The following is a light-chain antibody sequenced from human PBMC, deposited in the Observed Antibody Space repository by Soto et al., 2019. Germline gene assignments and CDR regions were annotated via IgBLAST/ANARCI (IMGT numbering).Light chain of an antibody. CDR2: AAS. J-gene: IGKJ2*01. V-gene: IGKV3-20*01. Sequence: EVVLTQSPGTLSLSPGDRATLSCRASQSVRSNYLAWYQHQPGQAPRLLIYAASSRATGIPDRFSGSGSGTDFTLTISRLEPEDFAVYYCQQYDRSSYTFGQGTKQEIK. CDR3: QQYDRSSYT. CDR1: QSVRSNY.